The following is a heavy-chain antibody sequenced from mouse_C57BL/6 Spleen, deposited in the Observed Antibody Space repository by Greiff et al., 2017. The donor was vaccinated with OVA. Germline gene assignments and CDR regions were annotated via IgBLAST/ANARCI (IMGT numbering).Heavy chain of an antibody. J-gene: IGHJ2*01. CDR3: ACSRGSSYGFDY. D-gene: IGHD1-1*01. Sequence: QVQLQQPGAELVKPGSSVKLSCKASGYTFTSYWMHWVKQRPIQGLEWIGNIDPSDSETNYNQKFKDKATVTVDKSSSTAYMQLSSLTSEDTAVYYGACSRGSSYGFDYWGQGTTLTVSA. V-gene: IGHV1-52*01. CDR1: GYTFTSYW. CDR2: IDPSDSET.